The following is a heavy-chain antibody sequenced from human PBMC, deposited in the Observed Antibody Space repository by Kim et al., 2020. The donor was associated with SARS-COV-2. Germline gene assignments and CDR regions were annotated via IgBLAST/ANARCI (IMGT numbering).Heavy chain of an antibody. D-gene: IGHD5-18*01. CDR2: ISGSGGST. V-gene: IGHV3-23*01. J-gene: IGHJ6*02. CDR1: GFTFSSYA. Sequence: GGSLRLSCAASGFTFSSYAMSWVRQAPGKGLEWVSAISGSGGSTYYADSVKGRFTISRDNSKNTLYLQMNSLRAEDTAVYYCAKTGSGYSYGYYYYGMDVWGQGTTVTVSS. CDR3: AKTGSGYSYGYYYYGMDV.